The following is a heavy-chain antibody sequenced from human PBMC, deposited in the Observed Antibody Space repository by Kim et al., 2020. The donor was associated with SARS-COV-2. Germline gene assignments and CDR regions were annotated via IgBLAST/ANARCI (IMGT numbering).Heavy chain of an antibody. CDR1: GLTFSNYA. D-gene: IGHD2-2*01. CDR2: ISNNNGRT. CDR3: AKCSRSVLVPPADF. J-gene: IGHJ4*02. Sequence: GGSLRLSCAASGLTFSNYAMTWVRQAPGKGLEWVAGISNNNGRTYYADSVKGRFTISRDNSKNTVDLQMNSLRGEDTAVCYCAKCSRSVLVPPADFWGQGTLVTVSS. V-gene: IGHV3-23*01.